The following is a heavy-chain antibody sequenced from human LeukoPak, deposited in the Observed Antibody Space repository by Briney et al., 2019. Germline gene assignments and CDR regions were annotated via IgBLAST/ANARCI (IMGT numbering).Heavy chain of an antibody. Sequence: GGSLRLSCAASGFTFSSYAMSWVRQAPGKGLEWVSAISGSGGSTYYADSVKGRFTVSRDNSKNTLYLQMNSLRAEDTAVYYCASPMVRGVMERDYWGQGTLVTVSS. CDR1: GFTFSSYA. CDR3: ASPMVRGVMERDY. V-gene: IGHV3-23*01. CDR2: ISGSGGST. D-gene: IGHD3-10*01. J-gene: IGHJ4*02.